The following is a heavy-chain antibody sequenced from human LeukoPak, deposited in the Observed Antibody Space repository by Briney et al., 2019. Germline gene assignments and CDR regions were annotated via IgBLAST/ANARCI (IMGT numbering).Heavy chain of an antibody. CDR1: GGTFSSYA. CDR2: IIPIFGTA. D-gene: IGHD2-2*01. Sequence: ASVKVSCKASGGTFSSYAISWVRQAPGQGLEWIGGIIPIFGTANYAQKFQGRVTITADESTSTAYMELSSLRSEDTAVYYCATPKGYCSSTSCLNDAFDIWGQGTMVTVSS. V-gene: IGHV1-69*13. CDR3: ATPKGYCSSTSCLNDAFDI. J-gene: IGHJ3*02.